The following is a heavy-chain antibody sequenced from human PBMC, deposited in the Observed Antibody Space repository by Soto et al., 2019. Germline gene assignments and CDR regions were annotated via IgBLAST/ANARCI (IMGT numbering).Heavy chain of an antibody. CDR1: GFTFSSFA. CDR2: ISGSGGST. CDR3: AKAHEITMIVVVNPLDY. V-gene: IGHV3-23*01. Sequence: LRLSCAASGFTFSSFAMSWVRQAPGKGLDWVSAISGSGGSTYSADSVKGRFTISRDNSKNTLYLQMNSLRAEDTAVYYCAKAHEITMIVVVNPLDYWGQGTLVTVSS. J-gene: IGHJ4*02. D-gene: IGHD3-22*01.